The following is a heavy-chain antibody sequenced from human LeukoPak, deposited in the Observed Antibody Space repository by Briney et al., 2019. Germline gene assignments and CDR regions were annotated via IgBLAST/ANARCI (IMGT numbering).Heavy chain of an antibody. CDR3: ARESRPEGRLIDIDF. J-gene: IGHJ4*02. CDR2: INQDESEK. Sequence: GGSLRLSCTGSGFTFSDFWMSWVRQAPGKGLEWVADINQDESEKYYVDSMRGRITISRDNAENALYLQMNSLSAEDTALYYCARESRPEGRLIDIDFWGQGTLVTVSS. D-gene: IGHD1-1*01. V-gene: IGHV3-7*01. CDR1: GFTFSDFW.